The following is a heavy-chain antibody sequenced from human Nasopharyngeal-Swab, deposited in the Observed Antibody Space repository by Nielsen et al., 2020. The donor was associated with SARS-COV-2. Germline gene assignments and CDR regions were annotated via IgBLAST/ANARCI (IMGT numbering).Heavy chain of an antibody. Sequence: GESLKISCAASGFTFSSYAMSWVRQAPGKGLEWVSVLYSSGSTYYADSVKGRFTISRDNSKNTLYLQMNSLRAEDTAVYYCARVVTMINYYYYGMDVWGQGTTVTVSS. D-gene: IGHD3-22*01. CDR3: ARVVTMINYYYYGMDV. CDR1: GFTFSSYA. V-gene: IGHV3-53*01. J-gene: IGHJ6*02. CDR2: LYSSGST.